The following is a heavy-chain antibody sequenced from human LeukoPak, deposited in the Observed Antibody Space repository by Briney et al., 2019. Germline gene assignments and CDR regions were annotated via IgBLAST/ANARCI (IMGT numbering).Heavy chain of an antibody. Sequence: GGSLRLSCAASTFTFCDYYMRWIRQSPGKGLAGCSYISSSGSTIYYADSVKGRFTISRDNAKNSLYLQMNSLRAEDTAVYYCAREDYYDSSGYEGAAFDIWGQGTMVIVSS. CDR2: ISSSGSTI. CDR3: AREDYYDSSGYEGAAFDI. J-gene: IGHJ3*02. CDR1: TFTFCDYY. V-gene: IGHV3-11*04. D-gene: IGHD3-22*01.